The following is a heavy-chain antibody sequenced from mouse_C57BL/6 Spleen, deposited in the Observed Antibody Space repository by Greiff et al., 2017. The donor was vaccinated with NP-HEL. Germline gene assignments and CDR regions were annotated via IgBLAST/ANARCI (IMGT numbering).Heavy chain of an antibody. CDR3: ARCPYYYGTDD. Sequence: EVQLQESGPGLVKPSQSLSLTCSVTGYSITSGYYWHWIRQFPGNKLEWMGYISYDGSNNYNPSLKNRISITRDTSKNQFFLKLNSVTTEDTATYYCARCPYYYGTDDWGQGTTLTVSS. V-gene: IGHV3-6*01. CDR2: ISYDGSN. J-gene: IGHJ2*01. CDR1: GYSITSGYY. D-gene: IGHD1-1*01.